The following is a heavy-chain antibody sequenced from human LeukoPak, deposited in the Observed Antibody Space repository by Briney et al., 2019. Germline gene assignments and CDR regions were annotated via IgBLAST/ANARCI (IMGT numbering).Heavy chain of an antibody. J-gene: IGHJ4*02. CDR2: IYSSGGST. CDR3: ARDSSGSSSDYYPLGY. CDR1: GFTFSSYT. V-gene: IGHV3-66*01. D-gene: IGHD3-22*01. Sequence: GGSLRLSCTASGFTFSSYTVNWVRQAPGKGLEWVSVIYSSGGSTYYADSVKGRFTISRDNSKNMLYLQMNSLRAEDTAVYYCARDSSGSSSDYYPLGYWGQGTLVTVSS.